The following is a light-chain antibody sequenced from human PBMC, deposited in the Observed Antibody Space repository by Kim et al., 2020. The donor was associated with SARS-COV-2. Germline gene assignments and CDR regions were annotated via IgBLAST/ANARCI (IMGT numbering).Light chain of an antibody. CDR2: EDS. V-gene: IGLV6-57*03. CDR1: SGFIASNY. CDR3: QSYHSTGVV. Sequence: GKTVTISCTRSSGFIASNYVQWYQQRPGSVPIIVIYEDSQRPSGVPARFSGSIDSSSNTASLTISGLRPDDEADYYCQSYHSTGVVFGGGTQLTVL. J-gene: IGLJ2*01.